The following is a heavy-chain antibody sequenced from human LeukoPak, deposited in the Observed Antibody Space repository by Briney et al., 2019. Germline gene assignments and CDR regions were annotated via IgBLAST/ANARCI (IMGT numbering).Heavy chain of an antibody. Sequence: KPSVTLSLTCTVSGASISSYYWTWIRQPPGKGLEWIGFTSFSGSTSYNPSLRSRVTISLDTSRNQFSLTLNAMTAADTAVYYCARRNYDILTGFYGGGTYNYYYTDVWGKGTTVIVSS. J-gene: IGHJ6*03. D-gene: IGHD3-9*01. V-gene: IGHV4-59*08. CDR1: GASISSYY. CDR3: ARRNYDILTGFYGGGTYNYYYTDV. CDR2: TSFSGST.